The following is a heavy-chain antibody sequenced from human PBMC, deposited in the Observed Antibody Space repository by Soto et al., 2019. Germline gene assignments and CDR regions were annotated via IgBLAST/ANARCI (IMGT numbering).Heavy chain of an antibody. CDR1: GGSISSSSYY. Sequence: PSETLSLTCTVSGGSISSSSYYWGWIRQPPGKGLEWIGSIYYSGSTYYNPSLKSRVTISVDTSKNQFSLKLSSVTAADTAVYYCARQSPDGSYSVYFDYWGQGTLVTVSS. CDR2: IYYSGST. D-gene: IGHD1-26*01. CDR3: ARQSPDGSYSVYFDY. J-gene: IGHJ4*02. V-gene: IGHV4-39*01.